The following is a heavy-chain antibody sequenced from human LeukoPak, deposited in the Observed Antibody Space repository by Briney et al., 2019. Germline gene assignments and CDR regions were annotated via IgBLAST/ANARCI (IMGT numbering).Heavy chain of an antibody. D-gene: IGHD6-13*01. V-gene: IGHV3-23*01. CDR1: GFTFSSYA. CDR3: AKDFLWARIAAAGTVGYFDY. CDR2: ISGSGGST. J-gene: IGHJ4*02. Sequence: GGSLRLSCAASGFTFSSYAMSWVRQAPGKGLEWVSAISGSGGSTYYADSVKGRFTISRDNSKNTLYLQMNSLRAEDTAVYYCAKDFLWARIAAAGTVGYFDYWGQGTLVTVSS.